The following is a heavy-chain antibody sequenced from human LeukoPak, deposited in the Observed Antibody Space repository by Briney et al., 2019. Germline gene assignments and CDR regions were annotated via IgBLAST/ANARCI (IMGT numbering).Heavy chain of an antibody. D-gene: IGHD5/OR15-5a*01. J-gene: IGHJ4*02. CDR2: ISYDGSNK. CDR3: AKGRRVSVLDY. Sequence: GGSLRLSCAPSGFTFSRYGMRWVRQAPGKGLEWVAVISYDGSNKYYADSVKGRFTISRDNSKNTLYLQMNSLRAEDTAVYYWAKGRRVSVLDYWGQGTLVTVSS. V-gene: IGHV3-30*18. CDR1: GFTFSRYG.